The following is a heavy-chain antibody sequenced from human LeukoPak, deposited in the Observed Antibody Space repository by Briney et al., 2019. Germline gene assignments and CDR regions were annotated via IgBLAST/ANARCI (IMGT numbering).Heavy chain of an antibody. J-gene: IGHJ5*02. V-gene: IGHV4-4*07. Sequence: SETLSLTCTVSGGSIGSYYWSWIRQPAGKGLEWIGRIYTSGSTNYNPSLKSRVTISVDKSKNQFSLKLSSVTAADTAVYYCARDYGDGAVGPDGHNCCWFDPWGQGTLVTVSS. CDR2: IYTSGST. CDR1: GGSIGSYY. D-gene: IGHD5-24*01. CDR3: ARDYGDGAVGPDGHNCCWFDP.